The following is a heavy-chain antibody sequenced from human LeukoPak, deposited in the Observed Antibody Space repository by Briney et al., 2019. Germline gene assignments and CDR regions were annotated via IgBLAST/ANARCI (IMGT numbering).Heavy chain of an antibody. V-gene: IGHV4-34*01. CDR1: GGSFSGYY. CDR3: ARGNGELLFSIDY. Sequence: PSETLSLTCAVYGGSFSGYYWSWIRQPPGKGLEWIGEINHSGSTNYNPSLKSRVTISVDTSKNQFSLKLGSVTAADTAVYYCARGNGELLFSIDYWGQGTLVTVSS. CDR2: INHSGST. J-gene: IGHJ4*02. D-gene: IGHD3-10*01.